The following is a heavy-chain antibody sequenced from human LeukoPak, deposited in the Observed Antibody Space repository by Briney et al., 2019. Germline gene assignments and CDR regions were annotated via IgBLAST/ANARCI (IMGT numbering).Heavy chain of an antibody. CDR1: GYTFTGYY. CDR2: INPNSGGT. D-gene: IGHD5-18*01. J-gene: IGHJ4*02. Sequence: ASVKVSCKASGYTFTGYYMHWVRQAPGQGLEWMGWINPNSGGTNYAQKFQGRVTMTRDTSISTAYMELSSLRSEDTAVYYCARVGIGYSYGYSDYWGQGTLVTVSS. CDR3: ARVGIGYSYGYSDY. V-gene: IGHV1-2*02.